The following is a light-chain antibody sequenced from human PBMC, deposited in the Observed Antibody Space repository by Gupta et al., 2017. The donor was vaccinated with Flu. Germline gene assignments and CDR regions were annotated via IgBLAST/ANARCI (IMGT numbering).Light chain of an antibody. V-gene: IGKV1-39*01. CDR3: QHAVSGPSP. J-gene: IGKJ2*01. CDR2: TAS. Sequence: GDTVTSHSTGSKTISDYLNWNHNKAGNGSIHLIYTASNRKSSVPKRFSGSGSGTDFTLTINRLQPEDFANYYCQHAVSGPSPFGQGTRVEIK. CDR1: KTISDY.